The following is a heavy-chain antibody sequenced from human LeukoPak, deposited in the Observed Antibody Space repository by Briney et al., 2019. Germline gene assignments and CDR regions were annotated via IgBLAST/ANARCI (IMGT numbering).Heavy chain of an antibody. D-gene: IGHD4-17*01. J-gene: IGHJ5*02. CDR3: ARVSGDYEPNWFDP. V-gene: IGHV1-18*01. Sequence: GASVKVSCKASGYTFTSYGISWVRQAPGQGLEWMGWISAYNGNTNYAQKLQGRVTMTTDKSTSTAYMELSSLRSEDTAVYYCARVSGDYEPNWFDPWGQGTLVTVSS. CDR2: ISAYNGNT. CDR1: GYTFTSYG.